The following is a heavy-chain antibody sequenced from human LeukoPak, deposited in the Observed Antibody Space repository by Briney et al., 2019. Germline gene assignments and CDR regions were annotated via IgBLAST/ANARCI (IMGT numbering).Heavy chain of an antibody. V-gene: IGHV1-18*01. CDR2: ISAYNGNT. CDR1: GYTFTSYG. J-gene: IGHJ6*02. CDR3: AREYSSGWHPRSYYFDYGMDV. D-gene: IGHD6-19*01. Sequence: GASVKVSCKASGYTFTSYGISWVRQAPGQGLEWMGWISAYNGNTNYAQKLQGRVTMTTDTSTSTAYMELRSLRSDDTAVYYCAREYSSGWHPRSYYFDYGMDVWGQGTTVTVSS.